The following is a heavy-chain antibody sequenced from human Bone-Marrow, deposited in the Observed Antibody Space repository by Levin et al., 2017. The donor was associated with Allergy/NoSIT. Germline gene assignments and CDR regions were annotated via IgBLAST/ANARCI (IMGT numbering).Heavy chain of an antibody. V-gene: IGHV3-49*04. Sequence: GESLKISCTASGFTFGDYAMSWVRQAPGKGLEWVGFIRSKVYGVITEYVVSLPGRFTISRDDSKSIAYLQMNSLKTEDTAVYYCTRTTNYYDSSGHEETWGQGTLVTVSS. J-gene: IGHJ4*02. CDR3: TRTTNYYDSSGHEET. D-gene: IGHD3-22*01. CDR2: IRSKVYGVIT. CDR1: GFTFGDYA.